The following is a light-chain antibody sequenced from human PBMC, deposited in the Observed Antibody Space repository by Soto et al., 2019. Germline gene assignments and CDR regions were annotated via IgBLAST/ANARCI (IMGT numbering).Light chain of an antibody. CDR2: VAS. J-gene: IGKJ2*01. CDR3: HQYNNWPMT. V-gene: IGKV3-15*01. Sequence: EIVMTQSPATLSVSPGERATLSCRASQSVSSNLAWYQQKPGQTPRLLIYVASTRATGIPARFSGSGSGTEFTFTISSLQSEDFAVYYCHQYNNWPMTFGRGTKVDIK. CDR1: QSVSSN.